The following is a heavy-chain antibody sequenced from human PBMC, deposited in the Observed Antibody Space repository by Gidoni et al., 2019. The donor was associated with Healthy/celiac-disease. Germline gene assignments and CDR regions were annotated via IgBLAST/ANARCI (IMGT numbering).Heavy chain of an antibody. J-gene: IGHJ6*02. V-gene: IGHV4-34*01. Sequence: QVQLQQWGAGLLKPSETLSLTCAVYGGSFSGYYWSWIRQPPGKGLEWIGEINHSGSTKNNPSLKSRVTISVDTSKNQFSLKLSSVTAADTAVYYCARGREVWSGYYYYYYYGMDVWGQGTTVTVSS. CDR3: ARGREVWSGYYYYYYYGMDV. CDR2: INHSGST. D-gene: IGHD3-3*01. CDR1: GGSFSGYY.